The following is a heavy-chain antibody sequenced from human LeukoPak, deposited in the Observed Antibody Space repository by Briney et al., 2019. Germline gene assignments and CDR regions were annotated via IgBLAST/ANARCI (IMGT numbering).Heavy chain of an antibody. V-gene: IGHV4-38-2*01. CDR1: GYSISSGYY. D-gene: IGHD5-18*01. CDR3: ARQYSYGYGAFDI. CDR2: IYHSGST. Sequence: SETLSLTCAVSGYSISSGYYWGWIRQPPGKGLEWIGSIYHSGSTYYNPSLKSRVTISVDTSENQFSLKLSSVTAADTAVYYCARQYSYGYGAFDIWGQGTMVTVSS. J-gene: IGHJ3*02.